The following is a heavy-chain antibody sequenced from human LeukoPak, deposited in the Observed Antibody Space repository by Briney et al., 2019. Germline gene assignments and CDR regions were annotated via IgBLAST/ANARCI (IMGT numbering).Heavy chain of an antibody. D-gene: IGHD6-13*01. Sequence: PSETLSLTCTVSGGPITNSYWSWIRQPPGKGLEWIGYINYSGRTDYNPSLKGRVTISVDTSKNQFSLKLSSVTAADTAVFYCARTISGWYYFDYWGQGTLVTVSS. CDR3: ARTISGWYYFDY. V-gene: IGHV4-59*08. CDR2: INYSGRT. J-gene: IGHJ4*02. CDR1: GGPITNSY.